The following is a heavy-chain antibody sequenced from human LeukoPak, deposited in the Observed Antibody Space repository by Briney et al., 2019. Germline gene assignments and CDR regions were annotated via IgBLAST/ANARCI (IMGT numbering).Heavy chain of an antibody. CDR2: ISGSGSTI. D-gene: IGHD3-22*01. Sequence: GGSLRLSCAASGFTFSSYEMNWVRQAPGKGLERVSYISGSGSTIYYADSVKGRFTISRDNAKNSLYLQMNSLRAEDTAVFYCARDGGYYYDSSGYSSFIDYWGQGTLVTVSS. CDR1: GFTFSSYE. CDR3: ARDGGYYYDSSGYSSFIDY. V-gene: IGHV3-48*03. J-gene: IGHJ4*02.